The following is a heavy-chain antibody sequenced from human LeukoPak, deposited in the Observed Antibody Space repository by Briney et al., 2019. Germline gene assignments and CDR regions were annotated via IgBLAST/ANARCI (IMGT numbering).Heavy chain of an antibody. CDR3: ARDPIVVVPAAHYYYYGMDV. D-gene: IGHD2-2*01. V-gene: IGHV3-11*01. J-gene: IGHJ6*01. CDR2: ISSSGSTI. Sequence: GGSLRLSCAASGFTFSDYYMSWIRQAPGKGLEWVSYISSSGSTIYYADSVKGRFTISRDNAKNSLYLQMNSLRAEDTAVYYCARDPIVVVPAAHYYYYGMDVWGHGTTVTVSS. CDR1: GFTFSDYY.